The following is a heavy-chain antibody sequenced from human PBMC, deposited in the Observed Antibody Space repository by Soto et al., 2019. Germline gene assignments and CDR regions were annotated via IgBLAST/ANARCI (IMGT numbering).Heavy chain of an antibody. J-gene: IGHJ5*02. Sequence: VQLQESGPGLVKPSQPLSLTCTVSGGSLRVSDCYWPWSRQPQGKGLEWLLYIYYSGSTYYNPSLSGRVTISVDRSKSQYSLELSSVTAADTAVYYCARAYGDYDHYDAWGQGTLVTVPS. CDR1: GGSLRVSDCY. V-gene: IGHV4-30-4*01. CDR2: IYYSGST. D-gene: IGHD4-17*01. CDR3: ARAYGDYDHYDA.